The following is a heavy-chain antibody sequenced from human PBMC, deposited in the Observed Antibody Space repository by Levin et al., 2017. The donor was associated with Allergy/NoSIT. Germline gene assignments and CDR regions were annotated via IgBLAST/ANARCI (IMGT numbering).Heavy chain of an antibody. J-gene: IGHJ4*02. CDR1: GYSFTSYW. V-gene: IGHV5-51*01. Sequence: GESLKISCKGSGYSFTSYWIGWVRQMPGKGLEWMGIIYPGDSDTRYSPSFQGQVTISADKSISTAYLQWSSLKASDTAMYYCARQTYYYGSGSYFPVDYWGQGTLVTVSS. CDR3: ARQTYYYGSGSYFPVDY. CDR2: IYPGDSDT. D-gene: IGHD3-10*01.